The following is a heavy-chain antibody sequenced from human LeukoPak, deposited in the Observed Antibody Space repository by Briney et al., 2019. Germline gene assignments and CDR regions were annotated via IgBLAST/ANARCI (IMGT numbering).Heavy chain of an antibody. CDR2: ISSSGSTI. Sequence: TGGSLRLSCAASGFTFSSYEMNWVRQAPGKGLEWVSYISSSGSTIYYADPVKGRFTISRDNAKNSLYLQMNSLRAEDTAVYYCARGVEMATPEYYFDYLGQGTLVTASS. CDR1: GFTFSSYE. D-gene: IGHD5-24*01. V-gene: IGHV3-48*03. J-gene: IGHJ4*02. CDR3: ARGVEMATPEYYFDY.